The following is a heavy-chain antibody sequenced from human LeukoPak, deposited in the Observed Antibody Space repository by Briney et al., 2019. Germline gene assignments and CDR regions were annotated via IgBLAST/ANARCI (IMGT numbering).Heavy chain of an antibody. CDR2: IRSKANSYAT. Sequence: GGSLRLSCAASGFTYSGSAMHWVRQASGKGLAWVGRIRSKANSYATAYAASVKGRFTISRDDSKNTAYLQMNSLKTEDTAVYYCTRPGYDSSYYYFDYWGQGTLVTVSS. V-gene: IGHV3-73*01. CDR3: TRPGYDSSYYYFDY. CDR1: GFTYSGSA. J-gene: IGHJ4*02. D-gene: IGHD3-22*01.